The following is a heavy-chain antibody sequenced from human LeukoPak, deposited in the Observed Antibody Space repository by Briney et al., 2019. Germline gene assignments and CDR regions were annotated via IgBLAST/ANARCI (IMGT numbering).Heavy chain of an antibody. CDR3: ARQEEQQLVLDYFDY. D-gene: IGHD6-13*01. CDR1: GYSISSGYY. V-gene: IGHV4-38-2*01. Sequence: PSETLSLTCAVSGYSISSGYYWGWIRQPPGKGLEWIGSIYHSGSTYYNPSLKSRVTISVDTSKNQFSLKLSSVTAADTAVYYCARQEEQQLVLDYFDYWGQGTLVTVSS. J-gene: IGHJ4*02. CDR2: IYHSGST.